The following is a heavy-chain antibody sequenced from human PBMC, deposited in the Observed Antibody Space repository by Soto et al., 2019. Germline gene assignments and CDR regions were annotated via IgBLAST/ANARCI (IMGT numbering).Heavy chain of an antibody. CDR2: VNPIVSMS. J-gene: IGHJ4*02. CDR3: ASSYGSGYRAFDF. Sequence: QVQLVQSGAEVKRPGSSVQVSCKASGDTFNFYSINWVRQAPGLGLEWMGRVNPIVSMSNYAQKFQGRVTMTADKSTSTAYIELSCLRSEDTAIYYCASSYGSGYRAFDFWGQGALVTVSS. D-gene: IGHD3-10*01. V-gene: IGHV1-69*02. CDR1: GDTFNFYS.